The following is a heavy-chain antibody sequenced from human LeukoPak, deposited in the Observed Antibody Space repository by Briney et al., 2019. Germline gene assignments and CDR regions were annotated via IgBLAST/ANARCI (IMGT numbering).Heavy chain of an antibody. CDR3: ARGADSRWVQFEY. J-gene: IGHJ4*02. D-gene: IGHD5-24*01. Sequence: GGSLRLSCAASGFTFSDYYMSWIRQAPGKGLEWVSYISSSGNIIYSADSVKGRFTISRDNAKNSLYLQINSLRAEDTAVYYCARGADSRWVQFEYWGQGTLVTVSS. V-gene: IGHV3-11*01. CDR1: GFTFSDYY. CDR2: ISSSGNII.